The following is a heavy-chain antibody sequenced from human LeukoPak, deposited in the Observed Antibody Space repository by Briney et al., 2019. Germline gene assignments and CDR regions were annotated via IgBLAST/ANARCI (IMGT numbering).Heavy chain of an antibody. D-gene: IGHD2-15*01. CDR1: GFTFSSYA. CDR2: ISGSSSST. J-gene: IGHJ4*02. V-gene: IGHV3-23*01. Sequence: PGGSLRLSCAASGFTFSSYAMRWVRQAPGKGLEWVSAISGSSSSTYYADSVKGRFTISRDNSKNTLYLQMNSLRAEDTAVYYCAKDQGGSGGTDYWGQGTLVTVSS. CDR3: AKDQGGSGGTDY.